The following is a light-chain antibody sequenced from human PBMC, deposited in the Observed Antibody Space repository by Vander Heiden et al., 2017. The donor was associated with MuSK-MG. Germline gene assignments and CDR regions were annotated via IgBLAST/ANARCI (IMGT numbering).Light chain of an antibody. CDR1: QSVSSNY. CDR2: GAS. CDR3: QQYGSSPPFT. Sequence: EIGLTQSPCTLSLSPGERATLSCRAGQSVSSNYLAWYQQIPGQAPRLLIYGASSRATGIPDRFSGSGSGTDFTLTISRLEPEDFAVYYCQQYGSSPPFTFGQGTKVEIK. J-gene: IGKJ2*01. V-gene: IGKV3-20*01.